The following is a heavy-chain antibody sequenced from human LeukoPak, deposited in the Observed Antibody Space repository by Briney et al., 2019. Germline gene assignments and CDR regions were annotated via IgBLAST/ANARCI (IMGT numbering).Heavy chain of an antibody. J-gene: IGHJ5*02. CDR3: ARAVRGVDINWFDP. D-gene: IGHD3-10*01. CDR1: GGSISSYY. V-gene: IGHV4-59*12. Sequence: SETLSLTCTVSGGSISSYYWSWIRQPPGKGLEWIGNIYYSGSTNYNPSLKSRVTISVDTSKNQFSLKLSSVAAADTAVYYCARAVRGVDINWFDPWGQGTLVTVSS. CDR2: IYYSGST.